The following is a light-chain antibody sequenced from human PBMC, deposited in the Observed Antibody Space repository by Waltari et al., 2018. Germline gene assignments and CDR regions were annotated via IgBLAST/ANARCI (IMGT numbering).Light chain of an antibody. V-gene: IGKV1-5*03. CDR2: RAS. Sequence: DVQATQPPSTIYASVGEMFTVTCRDSQSISDSLAWYQQKPGKAPNLLISRASRLESGVPSRFSGSRSGAEFTLSISSLQPDDFATYYCQQYNNYPWTFGQGTNVEIK. CDR3: QQYNNYPWT. CDR1: QSISDS. J-gene: IGKJ1*01.